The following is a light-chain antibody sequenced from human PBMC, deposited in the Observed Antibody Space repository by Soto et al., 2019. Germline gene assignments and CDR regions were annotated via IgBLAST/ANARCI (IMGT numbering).Light chain of an antibody. CDR1: QSVLVDTNNKNY. J-gene: IGKJ4*01. CDR2: WAA. Sequence: IVVTQSPDSLAVSLGERATINCRPSQSVLVDTNNKNYFAWYQQKPGQPPKLLIYWAATRESGVPDRFSGSGSGKDFTLSLEILQDEDVALYYCQQYYSTPLTFGGGTRV. V-gene: IGKV4-1*01. CDR3: QQYYSTPLT.